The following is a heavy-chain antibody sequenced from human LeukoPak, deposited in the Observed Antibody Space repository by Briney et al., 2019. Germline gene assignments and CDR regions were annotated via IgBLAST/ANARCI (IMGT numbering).Heavy chain of an antibody. CDR2: ISSSGSTI. J-gene: IGHJ4*02. Sequence: GGSLRLSCAVSGFTFSDYYMSWIRQAPGMGLEWLSYISSSGSTIYYADSVKGRFTISRDSANNSLYLQMNGLRAEDTAVYYCAREQSYGSGSYYVCYFDYWGQGTLVTVSS. V-gene: IGHV3-11*04. CDR3: AREQSYGSGSYYVCYFDY. D-gene: IGHD3-10*01. CDR1: GFTFSDYY.